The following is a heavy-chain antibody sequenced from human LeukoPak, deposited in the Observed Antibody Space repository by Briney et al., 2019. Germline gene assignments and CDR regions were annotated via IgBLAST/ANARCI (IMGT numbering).Heavy chain of an antibody. V-gene: IGHV4-61*08. D-gene: IGHD1-26*01. Sequence: NPSETLSLTCTVSGGSVDTIDYYWRWIRQPPGKGLEWIGYMYHTGSSIYSPSLKSRLTISVDTSKNQFSLNLSSMTAADTAVYYCAGDQGGSAHRHAFDIWGQGTLVTVSS. CDR3: AGDQGGSAHRHAFDI. J-gene: IGHJ3*02. CDR2: MYHTGSS. CDR1: GGSVDTIDYY.